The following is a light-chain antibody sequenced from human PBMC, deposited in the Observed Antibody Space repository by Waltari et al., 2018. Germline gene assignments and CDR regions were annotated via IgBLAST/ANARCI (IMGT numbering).Light chain of an antibody. CDR3: QQRSNWPPT. CDR2: DVS. CDR1: QSVSSS. V-gene: IGKV3-11*01. J-gene: IGKJ1*01. Sequence: EIVLTQSPATLSLSPGASVTLSCRASQSVSSSLAWYQQKPGQAPRLLFHDVSNRATGIPARFSVSGSGTDFTLTISSLEAEDFAVYYCQQRSNWPPTFGQGTKVEIK.